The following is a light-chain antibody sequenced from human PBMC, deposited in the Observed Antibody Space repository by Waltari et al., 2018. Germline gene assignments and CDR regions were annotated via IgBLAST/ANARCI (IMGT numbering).Light chain of an antibody. Sequence: QSALTQPASVSGSPGQSITISCTGSSSDVGGYNFVSWYQQHPGKAPKLIIYDVSQRPSGVSDRFSGSQSGNTASLTISGPQAEDEADYYCSSYTSSSTWLFGGGTKLTVL. CDR1: SSDVGGYNF. CDR2: DVS. V-gene: IGLV2-14*03. CDR3: SSYTSSSTWL. J-gene: IGLJ3*02.